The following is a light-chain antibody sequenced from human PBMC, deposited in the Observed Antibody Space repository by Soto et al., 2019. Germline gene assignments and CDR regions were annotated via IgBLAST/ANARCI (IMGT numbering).Light chain of an antibody. CDR1: QSVGTT. V-gene: IGKV3-15*01. J-gene: IGKJ4*02. Sequence: EIVMTQSPATLSVSPGERVTLSCRASQSVGTTLAWYQQKPGQPPRLLIRGASTRATGIPDRFGGSGSGTESTLTSSSLQYEDFAVYYCQQYSTCLRFGGGTKVEIK. CDR2: GAS. CDR3: QQYSTCLR.